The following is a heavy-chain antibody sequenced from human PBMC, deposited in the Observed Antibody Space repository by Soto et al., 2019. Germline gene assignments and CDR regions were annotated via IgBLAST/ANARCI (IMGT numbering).Heavy chain of an antibody. D-gene: IGHD3-3*01. V-gene: IGHV5-51*01. Sequence: GESLKISCKGSGYSFTSYWIGWVRQMPGKGLEWMGIIYPGDSDTRYSPSFQGQVTISADKSISTAYLQWSSLKASDTAMYYCARCMRGTQLSPRIRFSFSRDAFDIWGQGTMVTVSS. CDR1: GYSFTSYW. CDR2: IYPGDSDT. CDR3: ARCMRGTQLSPRIRFSFSRDAFDI. J-gene: IGHJ3*02.